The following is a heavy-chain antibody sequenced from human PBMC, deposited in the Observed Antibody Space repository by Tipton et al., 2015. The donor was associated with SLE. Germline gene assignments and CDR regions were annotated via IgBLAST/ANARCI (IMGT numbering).Heavy chain of an antibody. CDR1: VFNFGDYA. CDR3: ARADTSRGAFDV. V-gene: IGHV3-49*04. J-gene: IGHJ3*01. CDR2: IRINSYGGSK. Sequence: SLRLSCTTSVFNFGDYAMAWVRQGPGKVLEWISFIRINSYGGSKEYAESVRGRFTISRDDSKGIAYLQMTSLKSDDTALYYCARADTSRGAFDVWGQGTMVTVSS.